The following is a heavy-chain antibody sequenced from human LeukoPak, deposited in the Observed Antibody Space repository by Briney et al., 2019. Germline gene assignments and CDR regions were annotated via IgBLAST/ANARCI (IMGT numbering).Heavy chain of an antibody. V-gene: IGHV4-34*01. Sequence: SETLSLTCAVCGGSFSGYYWSWIRQPPGKGLEWIGEINHSGSTNYNPSLKSRVTISVDTSKNQFSLKLSSVTAADTAVYYCARGDILTGYQRFRWFDPWGQGTLVTVSS. CDR2: INHSGST. CDR3: ARGDILTGYQRFRWFDP. D-gene: IGHD3-9*01. J-gene: IGHJ5*02. CDR1: GGSFSGYY.